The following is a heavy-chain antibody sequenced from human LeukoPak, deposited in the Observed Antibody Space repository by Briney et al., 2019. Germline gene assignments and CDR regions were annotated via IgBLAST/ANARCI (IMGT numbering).Heavy chain of an antibody. CDR1: GGTFSSYA. D-gene: IGHD4-17*01. V-gene: IGHV1-69*05. CDR2: IIPIFGTA. Sequence: ASVKVSCKASGGTFSSYAISWVRQAPGQGLEWMGGIIPIFGTANYAQKFQGRVTITTDESTSTAYKELSSLRSEDTAVYYCAGDHYARLRGGFFYWGQGTLVTVSS. CDR3: AGDHYARLRGGFFY. J-gene: IGHJ4*02.